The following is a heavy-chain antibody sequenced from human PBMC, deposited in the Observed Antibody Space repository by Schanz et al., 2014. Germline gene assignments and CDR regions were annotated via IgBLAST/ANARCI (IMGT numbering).Heavy chain of an antibody. CDR2: IYHSGNT. V-gene: IGHV4-31*03. D-gene: IGHD2-2*01. CDR3: ARVKQGCSDSSCVLDP. CDR1: GGSIDVSGYY. Sequence: QLQESGPGLVKPSETLSLTCTVSGGSIDVSGYYWSWIRQQPGKALEWIGYIYHSGNTYFKPSLQSRLAMSVDTAKNQFSLSLSSATAADTALYYCARVKQGCSDSSCVLDPWGQGTLVTVSS. J-gene: IGHJ5*02.